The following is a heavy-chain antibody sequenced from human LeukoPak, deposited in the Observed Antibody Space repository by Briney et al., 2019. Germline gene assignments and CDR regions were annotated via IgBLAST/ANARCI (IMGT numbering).Heavy chain of an antibody. CDR3: AKDPGPDYYDSSGYGISY. J-gene: IGHJ4*02. CDR2: ISGSGGST. V-gene: IGHV3-23*01. D-gene: IGHD3-22*01. Sequence: PGGSLRLSCAASGFTFSSYAMSWVRQAPGKGLEWVSAISGSGGSTYYADSVKGRFTISRDNSKNTLYLQMNSLRAEDTAVYYCAKDPGPDYYDSSGYGISYWGQGTLVTVSS. CDR1: GFTFSSYA.